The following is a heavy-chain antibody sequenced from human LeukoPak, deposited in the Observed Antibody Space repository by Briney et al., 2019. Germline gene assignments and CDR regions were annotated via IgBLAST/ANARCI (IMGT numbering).Heavy chain of an antibody. V-gene: IGHV1-69*04. D-gene: IGHD3-22*01. CDR3: ARYYYDSSGYDY. Sequence: ASVKVSCKASGGTFSSYAISWVRQAPGQGLEWMGRIIPILGIANYAQKFQGRVTITADKSTSTAYMELSSLRSEDTAVYYCARYYYDSSGYDYWGQGTLVTVSS. CDR2: IIPILGIA. CDR1: GGTFSSYA. J-gene: IGHJ4*02.